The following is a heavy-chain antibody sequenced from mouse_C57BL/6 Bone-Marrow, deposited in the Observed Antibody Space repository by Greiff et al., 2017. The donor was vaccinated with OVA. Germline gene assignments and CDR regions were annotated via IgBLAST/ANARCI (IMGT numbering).Heavy chain of an antibody. J-gene: IGHJ2*01. D-gene: IGHD2-3*01. CDR1: GYSFTGYY. V-gene: IGHV1-42*01. Sequence: VQLQQSGPELVKPGASVKISCKASGYSFTGYYMNWVKQSPEKSLEWIGEINPSTGGTTYNQKFKAKATLTVDKSSSTAYMQLKSLTSEDSAVYYCARAGWLLRRYYVDYWGQGTTLTVSS. CDR2: INPSTGGT. CDR3: ARAGWLLRRYYVDY.